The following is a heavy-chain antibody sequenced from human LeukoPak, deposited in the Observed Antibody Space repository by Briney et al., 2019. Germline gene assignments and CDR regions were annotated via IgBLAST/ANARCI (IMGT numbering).Heavy chain of an antibody. D-gene: IGHD2-2*03. CDR1: GGSISSSYYY. CDR2: IYSSGST. V-gene: IGHV4-39*02. Sequence: PSETLSLTCTVSGGSISSSYYYWGWIRQPPGKGLEWIGSIYSSGSTYYNPSLKSRVTISVDTSNQFSLQLNSVTPEDTAVYYCARDLDIVVVPAAMVVSNYYYYGMDVWGQGTTVTVSS. J-gene: IGHJ6*02. CDR3: ARDLDIVVVPAAMVVSNYYYYGMDV.